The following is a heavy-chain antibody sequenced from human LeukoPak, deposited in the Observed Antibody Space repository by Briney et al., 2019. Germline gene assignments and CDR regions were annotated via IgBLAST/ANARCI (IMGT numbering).Heavy chain of an antibody. CDR2: IKGDDSER. CDR3: VRSSFAGYDY. CDR1: GFTLSSYW. D-gene: IGHD3-10*01. V-gene: IGHV3-7*01. J-gene: IGHJ4*02. Sequence: GGSLRLSCAASGFTLSSYWMTWVRQAPGKGLEWVANIKGDDSERNYLDSVKGRFSIFRDNAKNSLSLQMNSLRAEDTAVYYCVRSSFAGYDYWGQGGLVTVSS.